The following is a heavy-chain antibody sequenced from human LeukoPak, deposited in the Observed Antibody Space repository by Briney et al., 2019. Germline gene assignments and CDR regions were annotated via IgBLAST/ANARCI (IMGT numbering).Heavy chain of an antibody. CDR3: ARVPQVGTLNWFDP. CDR1: GGSISSGDYY. V-gene: IGHV4-31*03. J-gene: IGHJ5*02. CDR2: IYYSGST. D-gene: IGHD1-1*01. Sequence: SQTLSLTCTVSGGSISSGDYYWSWIRQHPGKGLEWIGYIYYSGSTYYNPSLKSRVTISVDTSKNQFSLKLSSVTAADTAVYYCARVPQVGTLNWFDPWGQGTLVTVSS.